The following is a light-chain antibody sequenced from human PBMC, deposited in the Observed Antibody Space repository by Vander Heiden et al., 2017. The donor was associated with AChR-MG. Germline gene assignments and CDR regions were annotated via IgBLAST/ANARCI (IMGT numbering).Light chain of an antibody. J-gene: IGLJ3*02. Sequence: QSVLTQPPSASGTPGQRVTISCSGSSSNIESNYVYWYPQLPGTAPNLLLYRNNQRPSGVPDRFSGSKYGTSASLAISGLRSEDEADYYCAAWDDSLSGPVFGGGTKLTVL. V-gene: IGLV1-47*01. CDR1: SSNIESNY. CDR3: AAWDDSLSGPV. CDR2: RNN.